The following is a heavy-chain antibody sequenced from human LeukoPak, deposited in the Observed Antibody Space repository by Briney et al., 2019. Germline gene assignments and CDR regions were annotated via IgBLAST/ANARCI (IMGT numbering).Heavy chain of an antibody. D-gene: IGHD1-7*01. J-gene: IGHJ3*02. CDR2: ISSSSSYI. CDR3: ATTITGTTIDAFDI. V-gene: IGHV3-21*01. Sequence: GGSLRLSCAASGFTFSSYAMSWVRQAPGKGLEWVSSISSSSSYIYSADSLKGRFTISRDNAKNSLYLQMNSLRAEDTAVYYCATTITGTTIDAFDIWGQGTMVTVSS. CDR1: GFTFSSYA.